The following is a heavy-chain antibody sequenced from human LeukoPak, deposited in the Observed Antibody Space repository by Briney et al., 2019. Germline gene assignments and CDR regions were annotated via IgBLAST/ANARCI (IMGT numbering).Heavy chain of an antibody. J-gene: IGHJ4*02. CDR1: GFTFSSYG. Sequence: GMPLRLSCAASGFTFSSYGMHWVRQAPGKGLEWVAVISYDEYNKYYADSVKGRFTISRDNSKNTLYLHLNSLRAEDTAVFYCARGLRGYSAYDIDYWGQGTLVTVSS. CDR2: ISYDEYNK. CDR3: ARGLRGYSAYDIDY. D-gene: IGHD5-12*01. V-gene: IGHV3-30*19.